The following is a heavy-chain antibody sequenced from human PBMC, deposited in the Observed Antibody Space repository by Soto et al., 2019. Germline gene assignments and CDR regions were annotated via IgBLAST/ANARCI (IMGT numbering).Heavy chain of an antibody. CDR2: ISYDGSNK. CDR1: GFTFSSYG. D-gene: IGHD1-20*01. J-gene: IGHJ4*02. V-gene: IGHV3-30*18. CDR3: AKVGRNWNPTENYYFDY. Sequence: GGSLRLSCAAAGFTFSSYGMHWVRQAPGKGLEWVAVISYDGSNKYYADSVKGRFTISRDNSKNTLYLQMNSLRAEDTAVYYCAKVGRNWNPTENYYFDYWGQGTLVTVSS.